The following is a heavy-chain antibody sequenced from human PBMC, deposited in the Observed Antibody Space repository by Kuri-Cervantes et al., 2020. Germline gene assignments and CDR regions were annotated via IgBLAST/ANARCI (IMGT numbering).Heavy chain of an antibody. D-gene: IGHD2-21*02. V-gene: IGHV3-66*01. Sequence: GESLKISCAASGFTVSSNYMSWVRQAPGKGLEWVSVIYSGGSTYYADSVKGRFTISRDNSKNTLYLQMNSLRGEDTAIYYCARGLVVVTAKDYFDYWGQGTLVTVSS. CDR1: GFTVSSNY. J-gene: IGHJ4*02. CDR3: ARGLVVVTAKDYFDY. CDR2: IYSGGST.